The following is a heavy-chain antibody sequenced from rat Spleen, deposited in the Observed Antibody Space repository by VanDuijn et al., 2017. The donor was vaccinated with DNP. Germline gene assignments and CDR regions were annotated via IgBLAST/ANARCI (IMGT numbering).Heavy chain of an antibody. J-gene: IGHJ2*01. V-gene: IGHV5-7*01. CDR3: ARSDYSNYIPFDY. CDR2: ISTSGGRT. CDR1: GFTFSDYN. D-gene: IGHD1-2*01. Sequence: EVQLVESGGGLVQPGRSLKLSCAASGFTFSDYNMAWVRQAPKKGLEWVATISTSGGRTFYPDSVKGRFTISRDNVKSSLYLQMNSLKSEDSATYYCARSDYSNYIPFDYWGQGVMVTVSS.